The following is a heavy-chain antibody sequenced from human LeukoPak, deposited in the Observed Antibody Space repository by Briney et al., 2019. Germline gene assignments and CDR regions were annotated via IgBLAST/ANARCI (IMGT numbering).Heavy chain of an antibody. CDR2: IYYSGST. D-gene: IGHD5-18*01. Sequence: PSETLSLTCTVSGGSISSYYWSWIRQPPGKGLEWIGYIYYSGSTNYNPSLKSRVTISVDTSKNQFSLKLSSVTAADTAVYYCAREAAMVPGQFDYWGQGTLVTVSS. J-gene: IGHJ4*02. CDR3: AREAAMVPGQFDY. V-gene: IGHV4-59*01. CDR1: GGSISSYY.